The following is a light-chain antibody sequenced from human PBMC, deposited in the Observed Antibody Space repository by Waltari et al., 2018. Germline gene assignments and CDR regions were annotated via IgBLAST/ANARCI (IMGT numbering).Light chain of an antibody. CDR1: SSNIGSNL. J-gene: IGLJ3*02. Sequence: QTVLTQPPSASGTPGQRVTISCSGSSSNIGSNLVNWYQQLPGTAPKLLVYRNNQRPSGVPDRFSVSKSGTSASLAISVLQSEDEADYYCAAWDDSLSGKVFGGGTKLTVL. V-gene: IGLV1-44*01. CDR2: RNN. CDR3: AAWDDSLSGKV.